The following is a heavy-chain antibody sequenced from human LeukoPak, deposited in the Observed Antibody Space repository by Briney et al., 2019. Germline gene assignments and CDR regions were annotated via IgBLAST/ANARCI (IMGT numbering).Heavy chain of an antibody. V-gene: IGHV4-61*09. J-gene: IGHJ4*02. D-gene: IGHD4-17*01. CDR1: GGSISSGSYY. Sequence: SETLSLTCTVSGGSISSGSYYWSWIRQPAGKRLEWIGHIYRSGSTNYNPSLKSRVTISVDTSKNQFSLKLSSVTAADTAVYYCARASHDYGDYSHFDYWGQGTLVTVSS. CDR2: IYRSGST. CDR3: ARASHDYGDYSHFDY.